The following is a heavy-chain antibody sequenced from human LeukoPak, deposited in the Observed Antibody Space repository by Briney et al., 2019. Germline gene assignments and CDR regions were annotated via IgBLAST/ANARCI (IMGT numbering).Heavy chain of an antibody. J-gene: IGHJ4*02. D-gene: IGHD3-22*01. CDR2: ISSSSSYI. CDR1: GFTFSDYY. CDR3: ARGTYYYDSSGYYYLF. V-gene: IGHV3-11*06. Sequence: GGSLRLSCAASGFTFSDYYMSWIRQAPGKGLEWVSSISSSSSYIYYADSVKGRFTISRDNAKNSLYLQMNSLRAEDTAVYYCARGTYYYDSSGYYYLFWGQGTLVTVSS.